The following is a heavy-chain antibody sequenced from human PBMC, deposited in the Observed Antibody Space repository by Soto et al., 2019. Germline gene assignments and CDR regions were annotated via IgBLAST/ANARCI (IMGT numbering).Heavy chain of an antibody. CDR3: ASEYGDYVYRS. CDR1: GFTFSSYG. V-gene: IGHV3-33*01. CDR2: IWYDGSNK. J-gene: IGHJ5*02. Sequence: QVQLVESGGGVVQPGRSLRLSCAASGFTFSSYGMHWVRQAPGKGLEWVAVIWYDGSNKYYADSVKGRFTISRDNSKNTLYLQMNSLRGEDTAVYYCASEYGDYVYRSWGQGTLVTVSS. D-gene: IGHD4-17*01.